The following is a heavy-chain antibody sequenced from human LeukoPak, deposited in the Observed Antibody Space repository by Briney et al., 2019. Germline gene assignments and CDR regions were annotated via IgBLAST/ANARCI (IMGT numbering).Heavy chain of an antibody. CDR3: ARTPYSSGWYDY. Sequence: SGPTLVNPTPTLTLTCTFSGFSLSTSGMCVSWIRQPPVKALEWLALIDWDDDKYYSTSLKTRLTISKGTSKNQVVLTMTNMDPVDTATYYCARTPYSSGWYDYWGQGTLVTVSS. V-gene: IGHV2-70*01. D-gene: IGHD6-19*01. CDR2: IDWDDDK. J-gene: IGHJ4*02. CDR1: GFSLSTSGMC.